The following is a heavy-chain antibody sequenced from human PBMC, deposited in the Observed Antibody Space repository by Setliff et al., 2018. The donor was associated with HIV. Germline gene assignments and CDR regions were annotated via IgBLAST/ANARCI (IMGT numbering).Heavy chain of an antibody. J-gene: IGHJ3*01. CDR2: IYYSGSV. Sequence: LSLTCTVPGGSIIYTSYYWGWIRQPPGKGLEWIGSIYYSGSVYYNPSLESRVTISVDTTKNQFSLKVKSVTAADTAVYYCAKSIVGGTTHALDLWGQGTMVTVSS. D-gene: IGHD1-26*01. CDR1: GGSIIYTSYY. V-gene: IGHV4-39*07. CDR3: AKSIVGGTTHALDL.